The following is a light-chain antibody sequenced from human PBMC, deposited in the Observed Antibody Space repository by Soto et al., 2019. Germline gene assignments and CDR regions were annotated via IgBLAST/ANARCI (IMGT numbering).Light chain of an antibody. CDR3: LLYYGGAVI. CDR2: STD. CDR1: TGAVTSGHY. Sequence: QAVVTQEPSLTVSPGGTVTLTCASSTGAVTSGHYTYWLQQKPGQAPRALIYSTDTKHSWTPARFSGSLLGGKAALTLSGAQPEDEADYYCLLYYGGAVIFGGGTKLTVL. J-gene: IGLJ2*01. V-gene: IGLV7-43*01.